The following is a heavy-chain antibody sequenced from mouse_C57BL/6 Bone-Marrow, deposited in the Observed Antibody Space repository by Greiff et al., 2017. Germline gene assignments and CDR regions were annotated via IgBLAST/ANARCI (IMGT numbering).Heavy chain of an antibody. CDR1: GYTFTDYY. CDR3: ARNYGSSYDYFDY. V-gene: IGHV1-26*01. Sequence: EVQLQQSGPELVKPGASVKISCKASGYTFTDYYMNWVKQSHGKSLEWIGDINPNNGGTSYNQKFKGKATLTVDKSSSTAYMGLRSLTSEDSAVYDCARNYGSSYDYFDYWGQGTTLTVSS. CDR2: INPNNGGT. D-gene: IGHD1-1*01. J-gene: IGHJ2*01.